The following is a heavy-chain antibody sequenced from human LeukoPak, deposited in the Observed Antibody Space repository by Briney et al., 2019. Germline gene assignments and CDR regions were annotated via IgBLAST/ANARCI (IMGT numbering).Heavy chain of an antibody. Sequence: ASVKVSCKASGYTFTSYGISWVRQAPGQGLEWMGWINPNSGGTNYAQKFQGRVTMTRDTSISTAYMELSRLRSDDTAVYYCARGEDRYDILTGYYRNYFDYWGQGTLVTVSS. V-gene: IGHV1-2*02. CDR1: GYTFTSYG. J-gene: IGHJ4*02. CDR2: INPNSGGT. D-gene: IGHD3-9*01. CDR3: ARGEDRYDILTGYYRNYFDY.